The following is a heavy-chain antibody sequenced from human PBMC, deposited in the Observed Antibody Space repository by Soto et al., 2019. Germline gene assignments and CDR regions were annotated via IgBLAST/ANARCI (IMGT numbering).Heavy chain of an antibody. CDR2: ISTSGTYV. Sequence: EVQLVESWGGLVKPGESLRLSCAASGFAFITYNMKWVRQAPGKGLEWVSSISTSGTYVFYAGSVRGRFTIFRDDAKNSLHLQMNSLRAEDTALYYCATIGDRDGFDLWGQGTAVTVSA. CDR3: ATIGDRDGFDL. CDR1: GFAFITYN. J-gene: IGHJ3*01. D-gene: IGHD4-17*01. V-gene: IGHV3-21*06.